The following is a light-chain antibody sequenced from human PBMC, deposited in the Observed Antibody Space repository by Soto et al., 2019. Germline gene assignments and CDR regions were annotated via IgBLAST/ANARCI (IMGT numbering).Light chain of an antibody. CDR2: EVS. CDR1: SSDVGRYNY. V-gene: IGLV2-14*01. J-gene: IGLJ3*02. Sequence: QSALTQPASVSGSPGQSITISCTGTSSDVGRYNYVSWYQQHPGKAPKLMIYEVSNRPSGVSNRFSGSKSGNTASLTISGLQAEDEADYYCSSYTSSSTLGVFGGGTQLTVL. CDR3: SSYTSSSTLGV.